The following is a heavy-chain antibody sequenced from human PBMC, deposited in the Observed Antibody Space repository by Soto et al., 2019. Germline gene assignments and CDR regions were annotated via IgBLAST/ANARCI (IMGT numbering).Heavy chain of an antibody. D-gene: IGHD3-22*01. CDR3: ARDPIQYYYDSSHYYFDY. Sequence: ASVKVSCKASGGTFSSYAISWVRQAPGQGLEWMGGIIPIFGTANYAQKFQGRVTITADESMSTAYMELSSLRSEDTAVYYCARDPIQYYYDSSHYYFDYWGQGTLVTVSS. CDR1: GGTFSSYA. J-gene: IGHJ4*02. V-gene: IGHV1-69*13. CDR2: IIPIFGTA.